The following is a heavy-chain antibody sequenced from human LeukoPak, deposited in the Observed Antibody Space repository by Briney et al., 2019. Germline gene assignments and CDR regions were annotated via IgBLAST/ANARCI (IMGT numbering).Heavy chain of an antibody. CDR2: INHSGST. J-gene: IGHJ4*02. Sequence: SETLSLTCAVYGGSFSGYYWSWIRQPPGKGLEWIGEINHSGSTNYNPSLKSRVTISVDTSKNQFSLKLSSVTAADTAVYYCARDRGFYDSSGYYYWGQGTLVTVSS. CDR3: ARDRGFYDSSGYYY. D-gene: IGHD3-22*01. CDR1: GGSFSGYY. V-gene: IGHV4-34*01.